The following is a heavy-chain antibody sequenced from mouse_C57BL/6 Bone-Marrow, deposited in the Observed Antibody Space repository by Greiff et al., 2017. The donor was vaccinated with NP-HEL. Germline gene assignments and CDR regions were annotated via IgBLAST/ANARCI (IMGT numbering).Heavy chain of an antibody. V-gene: IGHV14-4*01. CDR2: IDPENGDT. J-gene: IGHJ2*01. Sequence: VQLKESGAELVRPGASVKLSCTASGFNFKDDYMHWVKQRPEQGLEWIGWIDPENGDTEYDSKFKGKATITADTSSNTAYLQLSSLTSEDTAVYYCTPYSLFDYWGQGTTLTVSS. CDR3: TPYSLFDY. CDR1: GFNFKDDY. D-gene: IGHD1-1*01.